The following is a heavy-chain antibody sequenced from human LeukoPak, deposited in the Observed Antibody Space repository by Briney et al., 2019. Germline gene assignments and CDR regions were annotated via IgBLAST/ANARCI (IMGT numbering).Heavy chain of an antibody. J-gene: IGHJ3*02. CDR3: AREELERTGATAFDI. Sequence: GGSLRLSCAASGFTFSSYWMSWVRQAPGKGLEWVSYISSSGSTIYYADSVKGRFTISRDNAKNSLYLQMNSLRAEDTAVYYCAREELERTGATAFDIWGQGTMVTVSS. CDR1: GFTFSSYW. D-gene: IGHD1-1*01. CDR2: ISSSGSTI. V-gene: IGHV3-48*04.